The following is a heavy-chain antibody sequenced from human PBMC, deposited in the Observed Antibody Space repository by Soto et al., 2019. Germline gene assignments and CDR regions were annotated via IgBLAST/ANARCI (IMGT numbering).Heavy chain of an antibody. CDR3: ATSQGDYWYFDL. V-gene: IGHV4-30-2*01. CDR1: GGSIGSGGYS. CDR2: IYRGGST. Sequence: QLQLQESGSGLVKPSQTLSLTCAVSGGSIGSGGYSWTWIRQPPGKGLEWIGYIYRGGSTYYNPSLRSRVTISIDKSKEQFSLTLSSVTAADTAVYYCATSQGDYWYFDLWGRGTLVTVSS. D-gene: IGHD2-21*01. J-gene: IGHJ2*01.